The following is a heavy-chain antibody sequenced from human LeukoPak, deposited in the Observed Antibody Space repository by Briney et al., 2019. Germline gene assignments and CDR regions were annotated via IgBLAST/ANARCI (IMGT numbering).Heavy chain of an antibody. CDR2: IDGGNGDT. D-gene: IGHD5-24*01. CDR1: GYTFTSYA. J-gene: IGHJ4*02. CDR3: ARDQSRDIRVDFDY. V-gene: IGHV1-3*01. Sequence: APVKVSCKASGYTFTSYAMHWVRQAPGQRFEWMGWIDGGNGDTRFSQKFQDRVSFTRDTFATTVYMELTSLRSEDTAVYYCARDQSRDIRVDFDYWGQGTLVIVSS.